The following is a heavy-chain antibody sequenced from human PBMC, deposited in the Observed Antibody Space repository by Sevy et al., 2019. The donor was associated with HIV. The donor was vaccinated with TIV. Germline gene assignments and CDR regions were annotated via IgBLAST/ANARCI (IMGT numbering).Heavy chain of an antibody. Sequence: GGSLRLSCAASGLTFSRYWMSWVRQAPGKGLEWVANIKQDGSEKYYVDSVKGRFTISRDNAKNSLYLQMNSLRADDTAVYYCSRVKDDSSGYRFDYWGQGTLVTVSS. CDR1: GLTFSRYW. CDR2: IKQDGSEK. J-gene: IGHJ4*02. V-gene: IGHV3-7*01. CDR3: SRVKDDSSGYRFDY. D-gene: IGHD3-22*01.